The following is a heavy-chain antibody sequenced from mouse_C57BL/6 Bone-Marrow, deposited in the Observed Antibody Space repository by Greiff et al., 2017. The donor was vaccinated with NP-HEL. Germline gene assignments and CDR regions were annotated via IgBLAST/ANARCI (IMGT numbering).Heavy chain of an antibody. V-gene: IGHV1-76*01. J-gene: IGHJ3*01. CDR1: GYTFTDYC. CDR2: IYPGSGDT. Sequence: QVQLQQSGAELVRPGASVKLSCKASGYTFTDYCMNWVKQRPGQGLEWIASIYPGSGDTYYNEKFKGKATLTVDKSSSTAYMQLSSLTSEDSAVSFCTYAEAAVGFAYWGQGTMVTVSA. CDR3: TYAEAAVGFAY.